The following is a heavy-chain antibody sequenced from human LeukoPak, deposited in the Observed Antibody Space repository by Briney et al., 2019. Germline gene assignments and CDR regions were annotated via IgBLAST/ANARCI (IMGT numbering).Heavy chain of an antibody. CDR2: ISGSGGST. Sequence: GGSLRLSCAASGFTFSSYAMSWVRQAPGKGLEWVSAISGSGGSTYYADSVKGRFTISRDNSKNTLYLQMNSLRAEDTAVYYCANYYGSGSYYFTDPRWGQGTLVTVSS. D-gene: IGHD3-10*01. V-gene: IGHV3-23*01. CDR1: GFTFSSYA. J-gene: IGHJ4*02. CDR3: ANYYGSGSYYFTDPR.